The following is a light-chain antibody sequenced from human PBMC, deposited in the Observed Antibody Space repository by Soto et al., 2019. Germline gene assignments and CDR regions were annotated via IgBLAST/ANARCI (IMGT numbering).Light chain of an antibody. CDR3: QQYNSYSP. CDR2: DAS. CDR1: QSISSW. Sequence: DIQMTQSPSTLSASVGDRVTITCRASQSISSWLAWYQQKPGKAPKLLIYDASSLESGVPSRFSGSGSGTEFTLTISSLQTDDFATYSCQQYNSYSPFGQGTKVDIK. V-gene: IGKV1-5*01. J-gene: IGKJ1*01.